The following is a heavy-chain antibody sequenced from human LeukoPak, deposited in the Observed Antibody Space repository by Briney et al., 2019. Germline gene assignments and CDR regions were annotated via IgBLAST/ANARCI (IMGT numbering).Heavy chain of an antibody. D-gene: IGHD1-1*01. CDR1: GFTFDDYA. Sequence: GGSLRLSCAASGFTFDDYAMHWVRQAPGKGLEWVAVISYDGSNKYYADSVKGRFTISRDNSKNTLYLQMNSLRAEDTAVYYCARGVTDDGGYWGQGTLVTVSS. V-gene: IGHV3-30-3*01. J-gene: IGHJ4*02. CDR3: ARGVTDDGGY. CDR2: ISYDGSNK.